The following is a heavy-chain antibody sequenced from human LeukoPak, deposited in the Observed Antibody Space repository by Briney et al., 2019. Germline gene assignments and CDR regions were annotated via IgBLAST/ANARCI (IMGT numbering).Heavy chain of an antibody. CDR1: GITVSNYD. CDR2: ISSSGSTI. J-gene: IGHJ6*03. CDR3: ARLSYYYYYMDV. V-gene: IGHV3-11*01. Sequence: GGSLRLSCVVSGITVSNYDMSWVRQAPGKGLEWVSYISSSGSTIYYADSVKGRFTISRDNAKNSLYLQMNSLRAEDTAVYYCARLSYYYYYMDVWGKGTTVTVSS.